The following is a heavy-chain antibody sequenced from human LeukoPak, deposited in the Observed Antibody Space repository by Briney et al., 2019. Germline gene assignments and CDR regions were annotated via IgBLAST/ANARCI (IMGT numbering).Heavy chain of an antibody. CDR3: SRNPIDGYYYGMDV. Sequence: SETLSLTCTVSGGSISSYYWSWIRQPPRGGLGWIGYIYYSGSTNYNPSLTSRVTISVDTSKNQPSLRLSSVTAADTAVYYCSRNPIDGYYYGMDVWGQGTTVTASS. D-gene: IGHD3-16*02. CDR1: GGSISSYY. CDR2: IYYSGST. V-gene: IGHV4-59*01. J-gene: IGHJ6*01.